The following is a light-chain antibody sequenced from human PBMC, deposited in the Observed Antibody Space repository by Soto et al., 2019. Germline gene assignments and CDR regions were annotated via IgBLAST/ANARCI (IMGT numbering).Light chain of an antibody. CDR1: QSVSSSY. Sequence: EIVLTQSPGTLSLSPGERATLYCRASQSVSSSYLAWYQQKPGQAPRLLIYGASSSATGIPDRFSGSGSGTDFTLTISRLEPEDFAVYYCQQYGSSLFTFGQGTRLEIK. J-gene: IGKJ5*01. V-gene: IGKV3-20*01. CDR2: GAS. CDR3: QQYGSSLFT.